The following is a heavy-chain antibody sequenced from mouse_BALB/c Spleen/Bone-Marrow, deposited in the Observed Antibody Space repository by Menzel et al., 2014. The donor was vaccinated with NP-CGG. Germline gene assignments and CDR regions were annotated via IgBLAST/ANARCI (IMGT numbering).Heavy chain of an antibody. CDR2: INPSNGRT. J-gene: IGHJ4*01. CDR3: ARLIYGSSYIVDF. CDR1: GYTFTGYW. V-gene: IGHV1S81*02. D-gene: IGHD1-1*01. Sequence: VQLQESGAELVKPGASVKLSCKASGYTFTGYWMHWVKQRPGQGLKWIGEINPSNGRTNYNEKFKSMATLTVDKSSSTAYMQLSSPTSEDSAVFYCARLIYGSSYIVDFWGQGTSVTVSS.